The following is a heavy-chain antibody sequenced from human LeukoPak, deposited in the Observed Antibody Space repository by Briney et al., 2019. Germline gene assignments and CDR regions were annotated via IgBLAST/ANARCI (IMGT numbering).Heavy chain of an antibody. CDR2: ISAYTGNT. V-gene: IGHV1-18*01. Sequence: ASVKVSCKASGYTFTSYGISWVRQVPGQGLEWMGWISAYTGNTIYAQKLQGRVTMTTDTSTSTAYMELRSLRSDDTAVYYCARSPAVRGVTVTDYWGQGTLVTVSS. CDR1: GYTFTSYG. CDR3: ARSPAVRGVTVTDY. D-gene: IGHD1-14*01. J-gene: IGHJ4*02.